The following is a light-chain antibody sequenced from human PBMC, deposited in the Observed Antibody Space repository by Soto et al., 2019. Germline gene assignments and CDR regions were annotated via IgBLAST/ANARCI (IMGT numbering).Light chain of an antibody. Sequence: QSVLTQPPSASGTPGQRVFISCSGSSSNIGGTNYAYWYQQLPGAAPKLLMHSNNLRPSGVPERISGSKSGTSASLAISGLRSEDEAVYYCQSYDSSLSGSSVFGTGTKVTVL. CDR1: SSNIGGTNY. CDR3: QSYDSSLSGSSV. J-gene: IGLJ1*01. V-gene: IGLV1-47*02. CDR2: SNN.